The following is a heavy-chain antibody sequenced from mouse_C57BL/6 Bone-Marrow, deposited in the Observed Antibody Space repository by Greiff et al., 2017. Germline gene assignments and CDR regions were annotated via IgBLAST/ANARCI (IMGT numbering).Heavy chain of an antibody. CDR3: ARNWDYFDY. CDR2: INPYNGGT. D-gene: IGHD4-1*01. Sequence: VQLKESGPVLVKPGASVKMSCKASGYTFTDYYMNWVKQSHGKSLEWIGVINPYNGGTSYNQKFKGKATLTVDQSSSTAYLERNSLTSEDSAVYYCARNWDYFDYWGQGTTLTVSA. J-gene: IGHJ2*01. V-gene: IGHV1-19*01. CDR1: GYTFTDYY.